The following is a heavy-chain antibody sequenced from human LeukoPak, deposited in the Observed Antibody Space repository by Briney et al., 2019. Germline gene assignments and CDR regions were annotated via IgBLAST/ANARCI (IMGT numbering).Heavy chain of an antibody. V-gene: IGHV3-48*01. CDR3: ARDLGDNYDFWSGSF. D-gene: IGHD3-3*01. Sequence: GGSLRLSCAASGFTFNIYSMTWVRQAPGKGLEWVSYISSSSSTIYYADSVKGRFTISRDNAKNSLYLQMNSLRAEDTAVYYCARDLGDNYDFWSGSFWGQGILVTVSS. CDR1: GFTFNIYS. J-gene: IGHJ4*02. CDR2: ISSSSSTI.